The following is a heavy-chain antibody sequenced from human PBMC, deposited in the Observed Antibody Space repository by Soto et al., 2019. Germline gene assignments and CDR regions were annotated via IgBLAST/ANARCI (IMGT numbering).Heavy chain of an antibody. CDR2: ISHSGKTI. CDR3: ARRESGAFDG. V-gene: IGHV3-11*01. CDR1: GFTFRDYY. Sequence: GGSLRLSCATSGFTFRDYYFSWIRQAPGKGLEWISYISHSGKTIYYADSVKGRFTISRDDAKNTLYLQMNSLRAEDTAMYYCARRESGAFDGWGHGTMVTVSS. J-gene: IGHJ3*01.